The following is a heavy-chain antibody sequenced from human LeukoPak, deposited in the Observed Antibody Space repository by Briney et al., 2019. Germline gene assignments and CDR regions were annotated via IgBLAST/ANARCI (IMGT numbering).Heavy chain of an antibody. J-gene: IGHJ4*02. CDR2: ISSNGNFI. CDR3: ARALGFDSSGYSACPY. D-gene: IGHD3-22*01. Sequence: GGSLRLSCAASGFTFSSYEMNWVRQAPGKGLEWVSYISSNGNFIYYADSVKGRFTISRDNAKSSLFLQMNSLRAEDTAVYYCARALGFDSSGYSACPYWGQGTLVTVSS. V-gene: IGHV3-48*03. CDR1: GFTFSSYE.